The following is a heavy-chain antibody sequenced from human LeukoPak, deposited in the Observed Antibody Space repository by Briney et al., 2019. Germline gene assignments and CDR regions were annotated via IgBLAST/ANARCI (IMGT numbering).Heavy chain of an antibody. CDR1: GYTFTYYV. Sequence: ASVKVSCKTSGYTFTYYVISWVRQAPGQGLEWMGWINAYNGNTNDAQKFRGRVTMTTDTSTSTAYMELRSLRSDDTAVYYCARGEKPHDYWGQGTLVSVSS. J-gene: IGHJ4*02. CDR2: INAYNGNT. V-gene: IGHV1-18*01. CDR3: ARGEKPHDY. D-gene: IGHD1-26*01.